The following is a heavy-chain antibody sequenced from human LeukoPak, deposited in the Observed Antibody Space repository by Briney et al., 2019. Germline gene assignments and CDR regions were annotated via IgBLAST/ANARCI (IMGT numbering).Heavy chain of an antibody. CDR1: GYTFTRYG. V-gene: IGHV1-18*01. CDR3: ARGLYGDHLDY. D-gene: IGHD4-17*01. CDR2: ISAYNGNT. J-gene: IGHJ4*02. Sequence: ASVKVSCKASGYTFTRYGIRWARQAPGQWLELMGWISAYNGNTNYAQKLQGRVTMTTDISTSTAYMELRSLRSDDTAVYYCARGLYGDHLDYWGQGTLVTVSS.